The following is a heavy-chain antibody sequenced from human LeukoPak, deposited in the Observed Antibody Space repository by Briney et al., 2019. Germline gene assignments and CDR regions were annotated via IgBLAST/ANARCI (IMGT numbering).Heavy chain of an antibody. Sequence: GGSLRLSCAASGFTFSNYAMSWVRQAPGKGLEWVSAISGSGGSTYYADSVKGRFTISRDNSNNTLFLQLNSLSADDTAVYFCAKGPRAGLRYWYFDLWGRGSLVTVSS. CDR2: ISGSGGST. D-gene: IGHD2-21*02. CDR1: GFTFSNYA. CDR3: AKGPRAGLRYWYFDL. J-gene: IGHJ2*01. V-gene: IGHV3-23*01.